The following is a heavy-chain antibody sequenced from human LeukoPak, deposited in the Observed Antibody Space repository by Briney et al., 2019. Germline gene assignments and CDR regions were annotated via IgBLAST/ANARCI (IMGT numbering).Heavy chain of an antibody. J-gene: IGHJ4*02. CDR3: ARLGIAAAAYYFDY. CDR2: IYYSGST. D-gene: IGHD6-13*01. V-gene: IGHV4-39*01. CDR1: GGSISSSSYY. Sequence: SETLSLTCTVSGGSISSSSYYWGWIRQPPGKGLEWIGSIYYSGSTYYSPSLKSRVTISVDTSKNQFSLKLSSVTAADTAVYYCARLGIAAAAYYFDYWGQGTLVTVSS.